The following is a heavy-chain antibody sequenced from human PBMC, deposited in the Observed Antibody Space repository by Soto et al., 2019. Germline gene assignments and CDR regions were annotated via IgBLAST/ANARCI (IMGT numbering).Heavy chain of an antibody. Sequence: TPSLTCTVSGDSVRSVGFHWAWLRRPPGTGLECMSYIYKAGTTDYPPSLESRMHMSLDETRNHYSLRLTYVTAADTAVYFCARAPVGLDTISYFDYWGQGKRVT. D-gene: IGHD3-3*01. CDR2: IYKAGTT. CDR3: ARAPVGLDTISYFDY. CDR1: GDSVRSVGFH. V-gene: IGHV4-30-4*01. J-gene: IGHJ4*02.